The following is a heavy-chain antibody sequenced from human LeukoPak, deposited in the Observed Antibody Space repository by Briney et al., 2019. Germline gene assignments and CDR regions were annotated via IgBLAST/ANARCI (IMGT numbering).Heavy chain of an antibody. V-gene: IGHV4-59*12. Sequence: SETLSLTCTVSGGSISSYYWSWIRQPPGKGLEWIGYIYYSGSTNYNPSLKSRVTISVDTSKTQFSLKLSSVTAADTAVYYCARESARYYYGSGSYYNDIWGQGTMVTVSS. CDR1: GGSISSYY. D-gene: IGHD3-10*01. CDR3: ARESARYYYGSGSYYNDI. CDR2: IYYSGST. J-gene: IGHJ3*02.